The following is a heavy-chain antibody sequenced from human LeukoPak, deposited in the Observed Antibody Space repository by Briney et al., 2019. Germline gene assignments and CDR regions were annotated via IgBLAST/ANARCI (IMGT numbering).Heavy chain of an antibody. V-gene: IGHV3-74*01. J-gene: IGHJ4*02. CDR3: ARALAVAGTGDFDY. D-gene: IGHD6-19*01. CDR1: GFTFSSYW. CDR2: INSDGSST. Sequence: GGSLRLSCAASGFTFSSYWTHWVRQAPGKGLVWVSRINSDGSSTNYADSVKGRFTISRDNAKNTLYLQMNSLRAEDTALYYCARALAVAGTGDFDYWGQGTLVTVSS.